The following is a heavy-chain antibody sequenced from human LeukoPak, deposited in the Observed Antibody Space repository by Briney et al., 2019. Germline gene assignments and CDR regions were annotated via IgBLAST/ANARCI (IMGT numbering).Heavy chain of an antibody. J-gene: IGHJ3*02. CDR3: ARDSGPLVYDFWSGYYPGAFDI. V-gene: IGHV1-69*05. CDR2: IIPIFGTA. Sequence: GASVKVSCKASGGTFSSYAISWVRQAPGQGLEWMGGIIPIFGTANYAQKFQGRVTITTDESTSTAYMELSSLRSEDTAVYYCARDSGPLVYDFWSGYYPGAFDIWGQGTMVTVSS. CDR1: GGTFSSYA. D-gene: IGHD3-3*01.